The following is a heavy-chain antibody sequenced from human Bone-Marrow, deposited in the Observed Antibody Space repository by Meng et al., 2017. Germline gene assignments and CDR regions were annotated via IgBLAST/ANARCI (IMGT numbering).Heavy chain of an antibody. CDR3: ARAYYDFWSGYSPHFDY. CDR2: ISYDGSNK. V-gene: IGHV3-30*04. J-gene: IGHJ4*02. CDR1: GFTFSSYA. D-gene: IGHD3-3*01. Sequence: GGSLRLSCAASGFTFSSYAMHWVRQAPGKGLEWEAVISYDGSNKYYADSVKGRFTISRDNSKNTLYLQMNSLRAEDTAVYYCARAYYDFWSGYSPHFDYWGQGTLVTVSS.